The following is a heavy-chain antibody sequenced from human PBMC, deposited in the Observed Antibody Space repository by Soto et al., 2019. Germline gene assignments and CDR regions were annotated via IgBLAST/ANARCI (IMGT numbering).Heavy chain of an antibody. CDR2: IDPSDSYT. V-gene: IGHV5-10-1*01. D-gene: IGHD6-13*01. CDR3: AIHGVGAAGTPYYGMDV. Sequence: GESLKISCKGSGYSFTSYWISWVRQMPGKGLERMGRIDPSDSYTNYSPSFQGHVTISADKSISTAYLQWSSLKPSDTAMYYCAIHGVGAAGTPYYGMDVWGQGTTVTVSS. J-gene: IGHJ6*02. CDR1: GYSFTSYW.